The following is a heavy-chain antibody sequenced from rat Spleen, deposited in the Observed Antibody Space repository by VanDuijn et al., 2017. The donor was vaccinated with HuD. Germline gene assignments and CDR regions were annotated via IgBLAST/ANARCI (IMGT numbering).Heavy chain of an antibody. J-gene: IGHJ4*01. CDR2: ISYDGSST. V-gene: IGHV5-20*01. Sequence: EVQLVESGGGLVQPGRSLKLSCAASGFTFGDYYMAWVRQAPTRGLEWVASISYDGSSTYYRDSVKGRFTISRDNAKSTLYLQMDSLRSEDTATYYCATDGYYDGTYYSVYVMDAWGQGASVTVSS. CDR1: GFTFGDYY. D-gene: IGHD1-12*02. CDR3: ATDGYYDGTYYSVYVMDA.